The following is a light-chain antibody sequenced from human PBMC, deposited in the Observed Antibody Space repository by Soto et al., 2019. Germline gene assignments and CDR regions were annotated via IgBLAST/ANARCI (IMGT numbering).Light chain of an antibody. CDR1: QDIGNF. CDR3: QQYDKPFT. Sequence: DTQMTQSPSSLSASLGDRVTITCQANQDIGNFLNWYQQKPGKPPKVLIYDASNLPPGVPSRFSGGGSGPQFAFTISSLQSEDVGTYYCQQYDKPFTFGPGTRVELK. V-gene: IGKV1-33*01. CDR2: DAS. J-gene: IGKJ3*01.